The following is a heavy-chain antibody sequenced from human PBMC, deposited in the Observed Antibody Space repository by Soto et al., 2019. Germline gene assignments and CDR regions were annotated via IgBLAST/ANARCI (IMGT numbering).Heavy chain of an antibody. D-gene: IGHD6-19*01. V-gene: IGHV3-7*01. CDR3: ARVQSLAVVY. CDR2: IKQDGSDK. Sequence: EVQLVESGGGLVQPGGSLRLSCAASGFTFSSYWMSWVRQAPGKGLEWVANIKQDGSDKYYVDSVKGRFTISRDNAKNSLYVQMNSLRAEDTALSYCARVQSLAVVYWGQGTLVTVSS. J-gene: IGHJ4*02. CDR1: GFTFSSYW.